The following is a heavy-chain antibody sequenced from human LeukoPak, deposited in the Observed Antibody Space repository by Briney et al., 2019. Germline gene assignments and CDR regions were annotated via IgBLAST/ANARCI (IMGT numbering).Heavy chain of an antibody. CDR1: GGSISSYY. CDR3: ARSWYRDAFDI. Sequence: SETLSLTCTVSGGSISSYYWSWIRQPPGKGLEWIGYIYYSGSTNYNPSLKSRVTISVDTSKSQFSLKLSSVTAADTAVYYCARSWYRDAFDIWGQGTMVTVSS. D-gene: IGHD6-13*01. J-gene: IGHJ3*02. V-gene: IGHV4-59*01. CDR2: IYYSGST.